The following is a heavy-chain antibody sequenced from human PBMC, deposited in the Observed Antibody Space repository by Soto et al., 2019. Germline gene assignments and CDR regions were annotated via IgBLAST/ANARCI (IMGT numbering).Heavy chain of an antibody. CDR3: AKDLFDYDSSAIVHY. J-gene: IGHJ4*02. Sequence: GGSLRLSCAGSGFTFSSYGMPWVREAPGKGLEWVAVISYDGSNKYYADSVKGRFTISRDNSKNTLYLQMNSLRAEDTAVYYCAKDLFDYDSSAIVHYWGQGTLVTVSS. D-gene: IGHD3-22*01. CDR1: GFTFSSYG. V-gene: IGHV3-30*18. CDR2: ISYDGSNK.